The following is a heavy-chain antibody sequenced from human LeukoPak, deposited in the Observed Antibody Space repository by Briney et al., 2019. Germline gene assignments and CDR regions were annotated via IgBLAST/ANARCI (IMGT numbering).Heavy chain of an antibody. CDR1: GYSFTSYW. CDR2: IYPGDSDT. J-gene: IGHJ4*02. Sequence: GESLQISCKGSGYSFTSYWIGWVRQMPGKGLEWMGIIYPGDSDTRYSPSFQGQVTISADKSVNTAYLQWSGLKASDTAMYYCARSPDSTGYFDSWGQGTLVTVSS. D-gene: IGHD3-22*01. CDR3: ARSPDSTGYFDS. V-gene: IGHV5-51*01.